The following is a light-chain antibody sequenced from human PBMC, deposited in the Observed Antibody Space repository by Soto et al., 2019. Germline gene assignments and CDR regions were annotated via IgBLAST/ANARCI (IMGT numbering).Light chain of an antibody. J-gene: IGKJ2*01. Sequence: EIVLTQSPATLSVSPGEIDTLSCRASQSANSNLAWYQQKAGQAPRLLIYGASTRAPGIPDRFSGSGSGTEFTLTISSLQSEDIAVYHGHQYNHWYTFGQGTKLEIK. CDR3: HQYNHWYT. V-gene: IGKV3-15*01. CDR1: QSANSN. CDR2: GAS.